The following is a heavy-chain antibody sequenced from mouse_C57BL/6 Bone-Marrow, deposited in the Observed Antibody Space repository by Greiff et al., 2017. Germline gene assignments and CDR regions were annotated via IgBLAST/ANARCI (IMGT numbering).Heavy chain of an antibody. Sequence: QVQLQQSGAELAKPGASVKLSCKASGYTFTSYWMHWVKQRPGKCLEWIGYINPSSGYTTYNQKFKDKATLTADKYSSTAYMQLISLTYEDSAVYYCARKGDYCSSYAYARDDWGQGTSVTVSS. CDR1: GYTFTSYW. D-gene: IGHD1-1*01. CDR2: INPSSGYT. V-gene: IGHV1-7*01. J-gene: IGHJ4*01. CDR3: ARKGDYCSSYAYARDD.